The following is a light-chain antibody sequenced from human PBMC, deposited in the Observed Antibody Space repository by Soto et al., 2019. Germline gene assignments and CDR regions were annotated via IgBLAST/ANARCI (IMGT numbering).Light chain of an antibody. V-gene: IGKV1-33*01. CDR3: QQYDNLPIT. CDR2: DAS. Sequence: DIQMTQSPSSLSASVGDRVTITCQASQDISNYLNWYQQKPGKAPKLLIYDASNLETGVPSRFNGSGSGTDFTFTISSLQPEDIATYYCQQYDNLPITFGQGTRLDIK. J-gene: IGKJ5*01. CDR1: QDISNY.